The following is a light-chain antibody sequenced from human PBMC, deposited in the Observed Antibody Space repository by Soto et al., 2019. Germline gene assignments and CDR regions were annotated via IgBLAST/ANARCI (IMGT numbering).Light chain of an antibody. CDR1: QSVSSSY. V-gene: IGKV3-20*01. Sequence: EIVLTQSPCTLSLSPGERVTLSCRVSQSVSSSYLAWYQQKPGQAPRLLIYGASSRATGIPDRFSGSGSGTDFTLTISRLEPEDFAVYYCQQYGSSPRTFGQGTKVEIK. CDR2: GAS. J-gene: IGKJ1*01. CDR3: QQYGSSPRT.